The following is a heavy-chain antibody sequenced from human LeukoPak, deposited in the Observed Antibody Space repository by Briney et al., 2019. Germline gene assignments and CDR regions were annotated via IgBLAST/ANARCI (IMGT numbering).Heavy chain of an antibody. CDR2: INHSGST. CDR1: GGSFSGYY. CDR3: ARGGPPGYYYDYYMDV. J-gene: IGHJ6*03. Sequence: PSETLSLTCAVYGGSFSGYYWSWIRQPPGKGLEWIGEINHSGSTNYNPSLKSRATISVDTSKNQFSLKMSSVTAADTAVYFCARGGPPGYYYDYYMDVWGKGTTVTISS. V-gene: IGHV4-34*01.